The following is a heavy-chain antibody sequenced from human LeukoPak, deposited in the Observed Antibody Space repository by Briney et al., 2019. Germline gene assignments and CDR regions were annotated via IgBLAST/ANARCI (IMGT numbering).Heavy chain of an antibody. CDR1: GFTFISYS. CDR2: ISSSSSYI. J-gene: IGHJ6*04. CDR3: AELGITMIGGV. V-gene: IGHV3-21*01. D-gene: IGHD3-10*02. Sequence: GGSLRLSCAVSGFTFISYSMNWVRQAPGKGLEWVSSISSSSSYIYYADSVKGRFTISRDNAKNSLYLQMNSLRAEDTAVYYCAELGITMIGGVWGKGTTVTISS.